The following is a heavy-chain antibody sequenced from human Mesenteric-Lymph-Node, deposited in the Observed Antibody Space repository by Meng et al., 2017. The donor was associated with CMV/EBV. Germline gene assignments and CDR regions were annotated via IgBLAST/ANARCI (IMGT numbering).Heavy chain of an antibody. J-gene: IGHJ6*02. CDR2: INSDGSST. CDR3: ARDVGHPYDFPKPLFEPYYYYYGMDV. CDR1: GFTFSSYW. V-gene: IGHV3-74*01. Sequence: GESLKISCAASGFTFSSYWMHWVRQAPGKGLVWVSRINSDGSSTSYADSVKGRFTISRDNAKNSLYLQMNSLRAEDTAVYYCARDVGHPYDFPKPLFEPYYYYYGMDVWGQGTTVTVSS. D-gene: IGHD3-3*01.